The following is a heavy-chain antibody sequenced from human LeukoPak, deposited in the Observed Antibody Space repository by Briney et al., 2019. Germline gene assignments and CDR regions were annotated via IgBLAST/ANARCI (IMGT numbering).Heavy chain of an antibody. CDR1: GGSITSYY. J-gene: IGHJ5*02. Sequence: SETLSLTCTVSGGSITSYYWSWIRQPPGKGLEWIGYIYYTGSTNYNPSLKSRVTISVDTSKNQFSLKLSSVTAADTAVYYCARHGSYCSSTSCYLVGWFDPWGQGTLVTVSS. D-gene: IGHD2-2*01. CDR3: ARHGSYCSSTSCYLVGWFDP. V-gene: IGHV4-59*08. CDR2: IYYTGST.